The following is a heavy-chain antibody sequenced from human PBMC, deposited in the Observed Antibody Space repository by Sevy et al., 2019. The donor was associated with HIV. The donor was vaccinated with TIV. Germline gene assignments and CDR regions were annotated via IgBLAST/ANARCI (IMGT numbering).Heavy chain of an antibody. CDR1: GYTLTELS. D-gene: IGHD3-22*01. CDR3: ATGDSSGYYRDAFDI. Sequence: ASVKVSYKVSGYTLTELSMHWVRQAPGKGLEWMGGFDPEDGETIYAQKFQGRVTMTEDTSTDTAYMELSSLRSEDTAVYYCATGDSSGYYRDAFDIWGQGTMVTVSS. J-gene: IGHJ3*02. CDR2: FDPEDGET. V-gene: IGHV1-24*01.